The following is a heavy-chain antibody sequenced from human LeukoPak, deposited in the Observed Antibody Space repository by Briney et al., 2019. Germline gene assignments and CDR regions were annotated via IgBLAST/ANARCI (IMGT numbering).Heavy chain of an antibody. CDR3: ARAAILDYFDY. CDR1: GYTFTSYG. CDR2: ISAYNGNT. J-gene: IGHJ4*02. V-gene: IGHV1-18*01. D-gene: IGHD2-21*01. Sequence: ASVKVSCKASGYTFTSYGISWVRQAPGQGLEWMGWISAYNGNTNYAQKLQGRVTITTDESTSTAYMELSSLRSEGTAVYYCARAAILDYFDYWGQGTLVTVSS.